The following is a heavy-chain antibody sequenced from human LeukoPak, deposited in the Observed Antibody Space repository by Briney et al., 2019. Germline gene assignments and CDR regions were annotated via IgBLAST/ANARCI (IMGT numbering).Heavy chain of an antibody. CDR1: GFTICNYW. CDR3: ARDCGLSTNNDY. Sequence: GGSLRLSSSASGFTICNYWMGWVRHAPGLGLKWVANTKPDGSEEYYADSVRGRFTTSRDNANNLLYLKMNRLRAEDRAVSYCARDCGLSTNNDYWGQGNLITVSS. CDR2: TKPDGSEE. J-gene: IGHJ4*02. D-gene: IGHD1/OR15-1a*01. V-gene: IGHV3-7*01.